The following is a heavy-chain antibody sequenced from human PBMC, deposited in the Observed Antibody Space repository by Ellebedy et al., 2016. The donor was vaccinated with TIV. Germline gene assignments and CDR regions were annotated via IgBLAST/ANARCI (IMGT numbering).Heavy chain of an antibody. Sequence: ASVKVSCKASGYTFTSFYLHWVRQATGQGLEWMGWMNPNSGNTGYAQKFQGRVTMTRNTSISTAYMELSSLRSEDTAVYYCARGFPYYYDSSGELDYWGQGTLVTVSS. CDR3: ARGFPYYYDSSGELDY. J-gene: IGHJ4*02. V-gene: IGHV1-8*02. CDR1: GYTFTSFY. D-gene: IGHD3-22*01. CDR2: MNPNSGNT.